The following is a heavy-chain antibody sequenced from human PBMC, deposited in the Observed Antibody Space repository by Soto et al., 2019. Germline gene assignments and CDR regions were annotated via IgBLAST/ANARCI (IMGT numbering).Heavy chain of an antibody. Sequence: QVQLVQSGEEVKKPGASVKVSCKASGYTFTSYGISWVRQAPGQGLEWMGWISADNGNTNYAQKLQGRDTMTTDTPPHTAYMDQRSLRSDDTAVYYCPTNCSSATCYPWNWFDPWGQGNLVTVCS. D-gene: IGHD2-2*01. CDR2: ISADNGNT. J-gene: IGHJ5*02. CDR1: GYTFTSYG. V-gene: IGHV1-18*01. CDR3: PTNCSSATCYPWNWFDP.